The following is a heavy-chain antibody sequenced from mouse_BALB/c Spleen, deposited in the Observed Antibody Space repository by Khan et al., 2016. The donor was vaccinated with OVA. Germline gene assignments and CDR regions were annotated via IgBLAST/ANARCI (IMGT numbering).Heavy chain of an antibody. J-gene: IGHJ3*01. CDR2: INPSNGYT. CDR3: VRDGAYHRNDGWFAY. CDR1: GYTFTSYT. D-gene: IGHD2-14*01. V-gene: IGHV1-4*01. Sequence: QVHLQQSGAELARPGASVKMSCKASGYTFTSYTIHWIKKRPGQGLKWIGYINPSNGYTNYNQKFKDEATLTTDKSSTTAYLQLSRLTTDDAAVYNCVRDGAYHRNDGWFAYWGQGTLVTVSA.